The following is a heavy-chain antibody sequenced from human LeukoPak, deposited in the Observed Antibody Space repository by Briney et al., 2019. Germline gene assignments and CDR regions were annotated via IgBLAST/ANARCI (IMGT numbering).Heavy chain of an antibody. J-gene: IGHJ4*02. CDR3: ARDYSGWSRDY. V-gene: IGHV3-21*01. D-gene: IGHD6-19*01. CDR1: GFTFSSYS. Sequence: PGGSPRLSCAASGFTFSSYSMNWVRQAPGKGLEWVSSISGGSDYIYYADSVRGRFTMSRDNAKNSLYLQMNSLTAEDTAVYYCARDYSGWSRDYWGQGTLVTVSS. CDR2: ISGGSDYI.